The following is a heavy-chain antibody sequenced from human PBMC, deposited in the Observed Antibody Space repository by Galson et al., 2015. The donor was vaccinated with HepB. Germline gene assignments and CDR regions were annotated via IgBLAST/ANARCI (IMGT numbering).Heavy chain of an antibody. D-gene: IGHD3-10*01. Sequence: SVRLSCAASGFTFDDYTMHWVRQPPGQGLEWVSGITWDSGIIGYGDYVKGRFTISRDKARNTLYLQMNSLRTEDTALYYCTRGPYASGSQFDYWGQGTVVTVSS. CDR1: GFTFDDYT. J-gene: IGHJ4*02. CDR2: ITWDSGII. V-gene: IGHV3-9*01. CDR3: TRGPYASGSQFDY.